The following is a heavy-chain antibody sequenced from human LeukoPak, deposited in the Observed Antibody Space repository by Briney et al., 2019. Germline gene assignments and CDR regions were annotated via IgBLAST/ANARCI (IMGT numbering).Heavy chain of an antibody. Sequence: SEALSLTCTVSGGSISSYYWSWIRQPPGKGLEWIGYIYYSGSTNYNPSLKSRVTISVDTSKNQFSLKLSSVTAADTAVYYCARLMDWFDPWGQGTLVTVSS. D-gene: IGHD3-10*01. J-gene: IGHJ5*02. CDR3: ARLMDWFDP. V-gene: IGHV4-59*08. CDR2: IYYSGST. CDR1: GGSISSYY.